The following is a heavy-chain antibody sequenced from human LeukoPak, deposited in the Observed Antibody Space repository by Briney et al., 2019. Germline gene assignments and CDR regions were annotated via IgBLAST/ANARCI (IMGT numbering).Heavy chain of an antibody. V-gene: IGHV3-64*01. J-gene: IGHJ4*02. Sequence: GGSLRLSCAASGLTFSSYAMHWVRQAPGKGLEYVSAISSNGGSTYYANSVKGRFTISRDNSKNTLYLQMGSLRAEDMAVYYCARGPRVTPYFDYWGQGTLVTVSS. CDR2: ISSNGGST. CDR3: ARGPRVTPYFDY. D-gene: IGHD4-23*01. CDR1: GLTFSSYA.